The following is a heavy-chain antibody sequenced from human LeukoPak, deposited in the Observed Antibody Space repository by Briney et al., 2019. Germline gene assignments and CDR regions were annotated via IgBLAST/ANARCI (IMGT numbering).Heavy chain of an antibody. Sequence: GGSLRLSCAASGFTFSSYAMSWVRQAPGKGLEWVSAISGSGGSTYYADSVKGRFTIPRDNSKNTLYLQMNSLRAEDTAVYYCAKTSRYSSSWTVDYWGQGTLVTVSS. D-gene: IGHD6-13*01. V-gene: IGHV3-23*01. CDR2: ISGSGGST. J-gene: IGHJ4*02. CDR1: GFTFSSYA. CDR3: AKTSRYSSSWTVDY.